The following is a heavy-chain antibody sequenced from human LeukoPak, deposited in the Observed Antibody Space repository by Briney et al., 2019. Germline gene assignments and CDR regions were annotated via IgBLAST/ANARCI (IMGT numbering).Heavy chain of an antibody. J-gene: IGHJ3*02. CDR1: GFTFGSFN. Sequence: GKSLRLSCAASGFTFGSFNMNWVRQAPGKGLEWVSVIYKVGNTFYADFVKGRFTISRDNSKNILYLQMNGLRAEDTALYYCARGLVVGGTGVWAFDIWGQGTMVTVSP. CDR3: ARGLVVGGTGVWAFDI. D-gene: IGHD1-26*01. CDR2: IYKVGNT. V-gene: IGHV3-66*01.